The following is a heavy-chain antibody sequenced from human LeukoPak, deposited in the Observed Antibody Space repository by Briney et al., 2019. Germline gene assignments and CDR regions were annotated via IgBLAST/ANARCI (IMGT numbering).Heavy chain of an antibody. CDR2: IYYTGST. J-gene: IGHJ4*02. Sequence: SETLSLTCTVSGASIISGGYYWSWIRQHPGKGLEWIGYIYYTGSTYYNPSLKSRVTISVDTSKNQFSLKLSSVTAADTAVYYCAREEIAVAGKYYFDYWGQGTLVTVSS. CDR3: AREEIAVAGKYYFDY. V-gene: IGHV4-30-4*08. D-gene: IGHD6-19*01. CDR1: GASIISGGYY.